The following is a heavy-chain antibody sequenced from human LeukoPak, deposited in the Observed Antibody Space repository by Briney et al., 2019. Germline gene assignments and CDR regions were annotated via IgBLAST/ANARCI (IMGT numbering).Heavy chain of an antibody. J-gene: IGHJ5*02. CDR3: ARESIHSSSWRLGWFDP. CDR2: IYTSGST. Sequence: SETLSLTCTVSGGSISSYYWSWIRQPAGKGLEWIGRIYTSGSTNYNPSLKSRVTISVDTSKNQSSLKLSSVTAADTAVYYCARESIHSSSWRLGWFDPWGQGTLVTVSS. V-gene: IGHV4-4*07. CDR1: GGSISSYY. D-gene: IGHD6-13*01.